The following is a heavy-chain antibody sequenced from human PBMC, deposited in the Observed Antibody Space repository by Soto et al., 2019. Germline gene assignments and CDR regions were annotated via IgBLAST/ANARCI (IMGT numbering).Heavy chain of an antibody. V-gene: IGHV3-23*01. CDR2: TRGSGGTT. J-gene: IGHJ4*02. D-gene: IGHD4-17*01. Sequence: EVQLLESGGGLVQPGGSLRLSCAASGFTLSIYAMGWVRQAPGKGLEWVSVTRGSGGTTSYADSVKGRFTISRDNSKNTVYLQMNSLGAEDTAVYYCAKYGDPQTYFDHWGQGILVTVSS. CDR3: AKYGDPQTYFDH. CDR1: GFTLSIYA.